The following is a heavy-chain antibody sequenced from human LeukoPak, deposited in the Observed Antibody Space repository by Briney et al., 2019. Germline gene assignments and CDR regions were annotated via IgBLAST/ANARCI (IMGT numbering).Heavy chain of an antibody. CDR3: ARVRKSELLRYYYYMDV. V-gene: IGHV4-59*11. CDR2: IYYSGST. Sequence: SETLSLTCTVSGGSISSHYWSWIRQPPGKGLEWIGYIYYSGSTNYNPSLKSRVTISVDTSKNQFSLKLSSVTAADTAVYYCARVRKSELLRYYYYMDVWGKGTTVTVSS. J-gene: IGHJ6*03. CDR1: GGSISSHY. D-gene: IGHD1-26*01.